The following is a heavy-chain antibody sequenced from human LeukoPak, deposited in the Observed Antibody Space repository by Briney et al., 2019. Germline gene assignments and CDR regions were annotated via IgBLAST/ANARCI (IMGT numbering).Heavy chain of an antibody. J-gene: IGHJ4*02. D-gene: IGHD1-26*01. V-gene: IGHV3-30-3*01. CDR2: ISYDGSNK. CDR1: GFTFSSYA. CDR3: ARGIEWELWYYFDY. Sequence: PGGSLRLSCAASGFTFSSYAMHWVRQAPGKGLEWVAVISYDGSNKYYADSVKGRFTISRDNSKNTLYLQMNSLRAEDTAVYYCARGIEWELWYYFDYWGQGTLVTVSS.